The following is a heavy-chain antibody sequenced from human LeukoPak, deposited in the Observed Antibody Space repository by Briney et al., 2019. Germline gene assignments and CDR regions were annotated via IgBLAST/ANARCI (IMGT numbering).Heavy chain of an antibody. CDR3: AKDLSFGYSHGTYFDS. D-gene: IGHD5-18*01. CDR2: ISYDGGNV. J-gene: IGHJ4*01. CDR1: GFSFDRYG. Sequence: PGRSLRLSCAASGFSFDRYGMHWVRQAPGKGPEWVAIISYDGGNVYYVDSVKGRFTISRDNSKNTLHLQLNSLRAQDTAIYYCAKDLSFGYSHGTYFDSWGXXXQVIVSS. V-gene: IGHV3-30*18.